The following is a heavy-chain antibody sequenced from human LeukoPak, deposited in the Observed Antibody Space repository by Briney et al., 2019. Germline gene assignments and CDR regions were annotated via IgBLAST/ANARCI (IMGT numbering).Heavy chain of an antibody. CDR1: GFTFSSYW. J-gene: IGHJ4*02. Sequence: GGSLRLSCAASGFTFSSYWMSWVRQAPGKGLEWVANIKQDGSEKYYVDSVKGRFTISRDNAKNSLYLQMNSLRAEDTAVYYCARAGEVVVAATDYWGQGTLVTVSS. CDR3: ARAGEVVVAATDY. D-gene: IGHD2-15*01. CDR2: IKQDGSEK. V-gene: IGHV3-7*01.